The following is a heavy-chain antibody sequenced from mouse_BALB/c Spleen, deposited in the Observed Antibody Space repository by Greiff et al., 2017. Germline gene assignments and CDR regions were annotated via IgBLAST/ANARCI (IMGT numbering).Heavy chain of an antibody. J-gene: IGHJ1*01. CDR3: ARGGLGYCDV. D-gene: IGHD3-3*01. Sequence: QVQLQQSGAELAKPGASVKMSCKASGYTFTSYWMHWVKQRPGQGLEWIGYINPSTGYTEYNQKFKDKATLTADKSSSTAYMQLSSLTSEDSAVYYCARGGLGYCDVWGAGTTVTVSS. V-gene: IGHV1-7*01. CDR2: INPSTGYT. CDR1: GYTFTSYW.